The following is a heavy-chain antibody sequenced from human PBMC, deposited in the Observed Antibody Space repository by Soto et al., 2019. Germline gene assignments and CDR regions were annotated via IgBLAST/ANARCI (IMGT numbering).Heavy chain of an antibody. CDR1: GFTFSNYW. CDR2: IKQDGSER. V-gene: IGHV3-7*01. D-gene: IGHD1-26*01. CDR3: ARDGRWDGAREGASDI. Sequence: EVQLVESGGGLVQPGGSLRLSCAASGFTFSNYWMNWVRQAPGKGLEWVANIKQDGSERYHVDSVKGRFTISRDNAKNSLYLQMNSLRAEDTAVYYCARDGRWDGAREGASDIWGQGTMVTVSS. J-gene: IGHJ3*02.